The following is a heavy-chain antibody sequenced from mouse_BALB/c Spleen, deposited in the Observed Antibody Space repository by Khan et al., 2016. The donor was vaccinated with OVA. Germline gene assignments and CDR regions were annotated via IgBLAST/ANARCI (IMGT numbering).Heavy chain of an antibody. CDR3: ARPAYDGYYDY. D-gene: IGHD2-3*01. V-gene: IGHV1S137*01. CDR2: ISTYSGST. J-gene: IGHJ2*01. CDR1: GYTFTDYA. Sequence: QVQLKQSGPELVRPGVSVKISCKGSGYTFTDYAMYWVKQSHAKSLEWIGLISTYSGSTNYNQKFKGKVTLTVDKSSRAAYMELARLTSEDSAIYDGARPAYDGYYDYWGQGTALTVAS.